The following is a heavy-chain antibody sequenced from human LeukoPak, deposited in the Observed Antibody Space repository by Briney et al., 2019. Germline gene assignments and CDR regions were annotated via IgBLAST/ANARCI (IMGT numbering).Heavy chain of an antibody. CDR1: GYTFTSYA. J-gene: IGHJ4*02. Sequence: ASVKVSCKASGYTFTSYAMHWVRQAPGQRLEWMGWINAGNGNTKYSQEFQGRVTITRDTSASTAYMELSSLRSEDMAVYYCARGRAYDFWSGYGDKGFDYWGQGTLVTVSS. V-gene: IGHV1-3*03. CDR3: ARGRAYDFWSGYGDKGFDY. D-gene: IGHD3-3*01. CDR2: INAGNGNT.